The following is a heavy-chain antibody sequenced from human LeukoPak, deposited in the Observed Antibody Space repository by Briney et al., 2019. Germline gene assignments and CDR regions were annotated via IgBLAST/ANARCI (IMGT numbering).Heavy chain of an antibody. V-gene: IGHV3-30*02. J-gene: IGHJ4*01. D-gene: IGHD3-10*01. CDR3: AKDGYGSGSYLNYFDY. CDR2: IRYDGSNK. Sequence: GGSLRLSCAASGFTFSSYGMHWVRQAPGKGLEWVAFIRYDGSNKYYADSVKGRFTISRDNSKNTLYLQMNSLRAEDTAVYYCAKDGYGSGSYLNYFDYWGQEPWSPSPQ. CDR1: GFTFSSYG.